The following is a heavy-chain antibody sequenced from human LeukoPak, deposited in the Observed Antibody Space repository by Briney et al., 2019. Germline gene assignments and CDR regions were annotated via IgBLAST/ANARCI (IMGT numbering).Heavy chain of an antibody. J-gene: IGHJ4*02. CDR1: GFTFSSYS. CDR2: ISSSSSTI. D-gene: IGHD6-19*01. Sequence: GGSLRLSCAASGFTFSSYSMNWVRQAPGKGLEWVSYISSSSSTIYYADSVKGRFTISRDNAKNSLYLQMNSLRAEDTAVYYCAADLYSSGWHSIFDYWGQGTLVTVSS. V-gene: IGHV3-48*04. CDR3: AADLYSSGWHSIFDY.